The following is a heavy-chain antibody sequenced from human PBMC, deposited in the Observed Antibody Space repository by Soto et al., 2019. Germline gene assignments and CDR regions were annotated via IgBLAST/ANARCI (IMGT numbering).Heavy chain of an antibody. D-gene: IGHD3-3*01. Sequence: PGGSLRLSCAASGFTVSSNYMSWVRQAPGKGLEWVSVSYSGGSTYYADSVKGRFTISRDNSKNTLYLQMNSLRAEDTAVYYCAKDGVYYDFWSGYYHYWGQGTLVTVSS. CDR2: SYSGGST. CDR3: AKDGVYYDFWSGYYHY. CDR1: GFTVSSNY. V-gene: IGHV3-53*01. J-gene: IGHJ4*02.